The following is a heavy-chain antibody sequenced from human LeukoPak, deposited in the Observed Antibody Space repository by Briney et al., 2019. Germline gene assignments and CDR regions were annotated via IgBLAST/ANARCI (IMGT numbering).Heavy chain of an antibody. CDR1: GFTFSSYA. CDR2: LTGSGGST. Sequence: PGGSLRLSCAASGFTFSSYAMSWVRQAPGKGLEWVSTLTGSGGSTYYADSVKGRFTISRDNSKNTLYLQMVSLRAEDTALYYCAKLRRVAITGAPDYWGQGTLVTVSS. V-gene: IGHV3-23*01. D-gene: IGHD3-22*01. J-gene: IGHJ4*02. CDR3: AKLRRVAITGAPDY.